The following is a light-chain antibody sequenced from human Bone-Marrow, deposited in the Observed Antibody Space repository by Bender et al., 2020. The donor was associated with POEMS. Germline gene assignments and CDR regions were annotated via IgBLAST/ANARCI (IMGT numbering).Light chain of an antibody. Sequence: QSALTQPASVSGSPGQSITISCTGTSSDVGKYNYVSWFQQHPGKVPKLVIYDVSSRPSGISNRFSGSKSGNTASLTISGLQAEDEADYYCNSYTTSSTLVFGTGTKVTVL. V-gene: IGLV2-14*01. CDR1: SSDVGKYNY. CDR3: NSYTTSSTLV. CDR2: DVS. J-gene: IGLJ1*01.